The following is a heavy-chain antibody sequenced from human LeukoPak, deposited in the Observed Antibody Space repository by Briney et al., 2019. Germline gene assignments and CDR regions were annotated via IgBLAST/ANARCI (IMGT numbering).Heavy chain of an antibody. CDR2: ISGSGGST. D-gene: IGHD3-10*01. CDR3: ARGFPKSMVRGVTRGVGFDY. V-gene: IGHV3-23*01. Sequence: GGSLRLSCAASGFTFSSYAMSWVRQAPGKGLEWVSAISGSGGSTYYADSVKGRFTISRDNSKNTLYLQMNSLRAEDTAVYYCARGFPKSMVRGVTRGVGFDYWGQGTLVTVSS. J-gene: IGHJ4*02. CDR1: GFTFSSYA.